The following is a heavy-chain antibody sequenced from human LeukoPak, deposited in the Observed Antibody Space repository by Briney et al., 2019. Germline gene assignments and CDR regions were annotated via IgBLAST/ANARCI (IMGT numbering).Heavy chain of an antibody. J-gene: IGHJ4*02. CDR2: ISYDGSNK. CDR3: ARDIGPTLTYYDFWSGEFDY. V-gene: IGHV3-30-3*01. D-gene: IGHD3-3*01. CDR1: GFTFSSYA. Sequence: GGSLRLSCAASGFTFSSYAMHWVRQAPGKGLEWVAVISYDGSNKYYADSVKGRFTISRDNSKNTLYLQMNSLRAEDTAVYYCARDIGPTLTYYDFWSGEFDYWGQGTLVTVSS.